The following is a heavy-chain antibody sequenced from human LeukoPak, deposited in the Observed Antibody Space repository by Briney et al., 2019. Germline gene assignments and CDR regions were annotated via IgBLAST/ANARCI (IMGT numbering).Heavy chain of an antibody. D-gene: IGHD3-9*01. Sequence: SETLSLTCTVSGGSISSYYWSWIRQPPGKGLEWIGYIYYSGSTNYNPSLKSRVTISVETSKTQFSLKLSSVTAADTAVYYCARGAYDILTGYPEYYFDYWGQGTLVTVSS. CDR1: GGSISSYY. CDR2: IYYSGST. V-gene: IGHV4-59*01. CDR3: ARGAYDILTGYPEYYFDY. J-gene: IGHJ4*02.